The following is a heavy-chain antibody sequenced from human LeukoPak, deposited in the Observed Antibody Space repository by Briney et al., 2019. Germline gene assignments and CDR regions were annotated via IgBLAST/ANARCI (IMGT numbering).Heavy chain of an antibody. D-gene: IGHD3-22*01. Sequence: TGGSLRLSCAASGFTFSNAWMRWVRQAPGKGLEWVGRIKSKGDGETRDYAAPVKDRFIISRDDSKNMLYLQMNSLKTEDTAIYYCAAVGEWLSNAFNLWGQGTMVTVSA. V-gene: IGHV3-15*01. CDR1: GFTFSNAW. J-gene: IGHJ3*01. CDR2: IKSKGDGETR. CDR3: AAVGEWLSNAFNL.